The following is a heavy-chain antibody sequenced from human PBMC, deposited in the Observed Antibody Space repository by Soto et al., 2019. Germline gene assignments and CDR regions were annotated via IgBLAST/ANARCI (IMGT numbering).Heavy chain of an antibody. V-gene: IGHV4-39*01. CDR3: AGGDYYHSSGYYFYYYTMDV. Sequence: SETLSLTCTVSGGPISSSSYYWGWIRQPPGKGLEWIGNVYYGGSTYYNPSLKSRVTISVETSKSQFSLKLSSVTAADTAVYYCAGGDYYHSSGYYFYYYTMDVWGQGTTVTVS. D-gene: IGHD3-22*01. J-gene: IGHJ6*02. CDR1: GGPISSSSYY. CDR2: VYYGGST.